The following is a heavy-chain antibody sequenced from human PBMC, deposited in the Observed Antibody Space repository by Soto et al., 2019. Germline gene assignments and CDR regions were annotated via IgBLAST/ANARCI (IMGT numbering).Heavy chain of an antibody. V-gene: IGHV1-46*01. Sequence: ASVKVSCKASGYTFTSYYMHWVRQAPGQGLEWMGIINPSGGSTSYAQKFQGRVTMTRDTSTSTVYMELSSLRSEDTAVYYCARVGGRDSGSYYESWFDPWGLGTLVTVSS. D-gene: IGHD1-26*01. CDR3: ARVGGRDSGSYYESWFDP. CDR1: GYTFTSYY. J-gene: IGHJ5*02. CDR2: INPSGGST.